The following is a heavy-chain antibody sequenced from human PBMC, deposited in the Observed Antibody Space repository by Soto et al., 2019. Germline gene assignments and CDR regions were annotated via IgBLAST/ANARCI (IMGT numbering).Heavy chain of an antibody. CDR2: IYYSGST. CDR3: ARDRYDFWSGYNYSSYYYGMDV. J-gene: IGHJ6*02. Sequence: SETLSLTCTVSGGSIISGDYYWIWIRQPPGKGLEWIGYIYYSGSTYYNPSLESRVTISVDTSKNQFSLKLSSVTAADTAVYYCARDRYDFWSGYNYSSYYYGMDVWGQGTTVTVSS. D-gene: IGHD3-3*01. CDR1: GGSIISGDYY. V-gene: IGHV4-30-4*01.